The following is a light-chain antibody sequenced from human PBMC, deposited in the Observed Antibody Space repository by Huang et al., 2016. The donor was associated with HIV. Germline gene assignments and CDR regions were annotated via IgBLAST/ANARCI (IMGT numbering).Light chain of an antibody. V-gene: IGKV1-39*01. CDR2: AAS. CDR1: KNVTTY. J-gene: IGKJ5*01. Sequence: DIKMTQSPPSLSASVGDSVPIACRASKNVTTYLNGYQQKPGQAPRLLIFAASRLRSGVPSRFSGSGSGTEFTLTISSLQLEDFATYYCQQRFSTTITFGQGTRLDIK. CDR3: QQRFSTTIT.